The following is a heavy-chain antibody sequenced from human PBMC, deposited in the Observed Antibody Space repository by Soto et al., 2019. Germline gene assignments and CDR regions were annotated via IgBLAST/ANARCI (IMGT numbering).Heavy chain of an antibody. CDR1: GGSMTSGDQY. J-gene: IGHJ6*02. V-gene: IGHV4-31*03. Sequence: ASETLSLTCTVTGGSMTSGDQYWTWIRHRPGEGLEWFGYINHRGSLYYNPSLKSRVSMSVDTSKNQFSLNLSSVTAADTAVYYCARELPQRQGRNMDVWGQGPKVTVS. CDR3: ARELPQRQGRNMDV. CDR2: INHRGSL. D-gene: IGHD1-1*01.